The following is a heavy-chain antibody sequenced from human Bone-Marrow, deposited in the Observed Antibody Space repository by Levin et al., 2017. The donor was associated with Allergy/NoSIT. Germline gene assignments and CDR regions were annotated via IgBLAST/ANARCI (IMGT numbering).Heavy chain of an antibody. Sequence: GSLRLSCTVSGGSMTGYYWSWIRQAPGKGLEWIGYIYYSGGTNYNPSLKSRVTMSIDTSKKQISLRLNSVTAADTAVYFCTGVWFGEAHKYYFDHWGQGTLVTVSS. CDR3: TGVWFGEAHKYYFDH. V-gene: IGHV4-59*01. D-gene: IGHD3-10*01. CDR2: IYYSGGT. J-gene: IGHJ4*02. CDR1: GGSMTGYY.